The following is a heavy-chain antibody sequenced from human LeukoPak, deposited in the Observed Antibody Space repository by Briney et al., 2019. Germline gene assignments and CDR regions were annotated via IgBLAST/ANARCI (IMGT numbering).Heavy chain of an antibody. CDR3: TRRKVSGVPAASQAVDFDY. CDR1: GFTFSGSV. D-gene: IGHD2-2*01. Sequence: GGSLRLSCAASGFTFSGSVMHWVRQASGKGLEWVGRIRSKANSYAAAYAASVKGRFTISRDDSKNTAYLQMNSLKTEDTAVYYCTRRKVSGVPAASQAVDFDYWGQGTLVTVSS. J-gene: IGHJ4*02. CDR2: IRSKANSYAA. V-gene: IGHV3-73*01.